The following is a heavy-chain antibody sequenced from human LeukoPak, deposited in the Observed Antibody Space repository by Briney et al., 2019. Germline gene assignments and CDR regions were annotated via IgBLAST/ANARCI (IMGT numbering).Heavy chain of an antibody. CDR2: INPNSGGT. J-gene: IGHJ4*02. Sequence: GASVKVSCKASGYTCTGYYMHWVRQAPGQGLEWMGWINPNSGGTNYAQKFQGRVTMTRDTSISTAYMELSRLRSDDTAVYYCASEDYPLGGKIDYWGQGTLVTVSS. V-gene: IGHV1-2*02. D-gene: IGHD3-16*01. CDR3: ASEDYPLGGKIDY. CDR1: GYTCTGYY.